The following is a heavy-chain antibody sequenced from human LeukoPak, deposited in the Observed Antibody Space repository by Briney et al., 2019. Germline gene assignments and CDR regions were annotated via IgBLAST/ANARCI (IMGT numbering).Heavy chain of an antibody. CDR3: ARGDAYDSSVYYGDYFDY. V-gene: IGHV4-34*01. Sequence: SETLSLTCAVYGGSFSGYYWSWIRQPPGKGLEWIGEINHSGSTNYNPSLKSRVTISVDTSKNQFSLKLSSVTAADTAVYYRARGDAYDSSVYYGDYFDYWGQGTLVTVSS. CDR1: GGSFSGYY. CDR2: INHSGST. D-gene: IGHD3-22*01. J-gene: IGHJ4*02.